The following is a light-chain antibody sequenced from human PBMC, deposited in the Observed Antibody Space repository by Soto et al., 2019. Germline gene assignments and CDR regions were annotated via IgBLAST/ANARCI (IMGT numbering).Light chain of an antibody. CDR2: QVT. V-gene: IGLV2-23*02. Sequence: QSVLTQPASVSGSPGQSITISCTGTSTDVGNYNLVSWYQQHPGKAPKLMIFQVTKRPSGISDRFSGSKSGNTDSLTISGLQTEDEADYYCCSYAGSSTFTFGGGTKLTVL. J-gene: IGLJ2*01. CDR1: STDVGNYNL. CDR3: CSYAGSSTFT.